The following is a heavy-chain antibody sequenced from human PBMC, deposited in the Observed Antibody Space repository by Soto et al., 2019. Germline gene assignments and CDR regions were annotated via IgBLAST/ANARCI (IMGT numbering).Heavy chain of an antibody. CDR3: ARGSYSSGWYDRVWFVDY. D-gene: IGHD6-19*01. CDR2: INHSGST. J-gene: IGHJ4*02. CDR1: GGSFSGYY. Sequence: QVQLQQWGAGLLKPSETLSLTCAVYGGSFSGYYWSWIRQPPGKGLEWIGEINHSGSTNYNPSLKIRVTLSVDTSKNQFSLKLSSVTAADTAVYYCARGSYSSGWYDRVWFVDYWGQGTLVTVSS. V-gene: IGHV4-34*01.